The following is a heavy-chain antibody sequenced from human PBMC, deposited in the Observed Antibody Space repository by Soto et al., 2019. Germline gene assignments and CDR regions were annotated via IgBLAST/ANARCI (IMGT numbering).Heavy chain of an antibody. Sequence: EVQLAESGGGLVQPGGSLRLSCAASGFTFSSHWMSWVRQAPGKGLEWVADINGDESGIKYVDSVEGRFIISRDNAKSSLYLQMNSLRPEDTAVYYCTRNRGYCVFEYWGQGTLVTVSS. CDR2: INGDESGI. V-gene: IGHV3-7*01. D-gene: IGHD5-12*01. J-gene: IGHJ4*02. CDR3: TRNRGYCVFEY. CDR1: GFTFSSHW.